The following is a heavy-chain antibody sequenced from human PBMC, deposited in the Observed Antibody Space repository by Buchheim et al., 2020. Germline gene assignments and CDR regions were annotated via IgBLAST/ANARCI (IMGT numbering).Heavy chain of an antibody. CDR2: ISGSGGST. V-gene: IGHV3-23*01. CDR3: AKDLFPRRITMVRGVIIGGYFDL. J-gene: IGHJ2*01. CDR1: GFTFSSYA. D-gene: IGHD3-10*01. Sequence: EVQLLESGGGLVQPGGSLRLSCAASGFTFSSYAMSWVRQAPGKGLEWVSGISGSGGSTYYADSVKGRFTISRDNSKNTLYLQMNSLRAEDTAVYYCAKDLFPRRITMVRGVIIGGYFDLWGRGTL.